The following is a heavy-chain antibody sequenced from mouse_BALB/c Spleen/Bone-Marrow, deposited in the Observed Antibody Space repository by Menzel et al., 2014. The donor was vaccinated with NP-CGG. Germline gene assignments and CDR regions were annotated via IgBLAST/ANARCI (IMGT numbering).Heavy chain of an antibody. CDR1: GYTFTSYY. J-gene: IGHJ3*01. CDR3: TREGTFFAY. CDR2: INPSNGGT. Sequence: QVQLQQPGAELVKPGAPVKLSCKSSGYTFTSYYMYWVKQRPGQGLEWIGGINPSNGGTNFNEKFKSKATLTVDKSSSTAYMQLSSLTSEDSAVYYCTREGTFFAYWGQGTLVTVSA. D-gene: IGHD3-3*01. V-gene: IGHV1S81*02.